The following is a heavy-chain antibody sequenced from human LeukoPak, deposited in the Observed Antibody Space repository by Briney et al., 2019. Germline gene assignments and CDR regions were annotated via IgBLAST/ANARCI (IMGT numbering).Heavy chain of an antibody. J-gene: IGHJ6*03. Sequence: SETLSLTCTVSGGSISSSSYYWGWIRQPPGKGQEWIGSIYYSGSTYYNPSLKSRVTISVDTSKNQFSLKLSSVTAADTAVYYCARVPRYYDILTGYSAVGSGYMDVWGKGTTVTVSS. CDR3: ARVPRYYDILTGYSAVGSGYMDV. CDR2: IYYSGST. CDR1: GGSISSSSYY. V-gene: IGHV4-39*07. D-gene: IGHD3-9*01.